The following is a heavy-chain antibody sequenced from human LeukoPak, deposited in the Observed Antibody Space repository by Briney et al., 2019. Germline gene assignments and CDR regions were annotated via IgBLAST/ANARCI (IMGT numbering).Heavy chain of an antibody. J-gene: IGHJ4*02. V-gene: IGHV1-3*02. CDR3: ARSPGGNARTWLDY. CDR1: GYTFTNYA. Sequence: GASVKVSCKTSGYTFTNYALHWVRQAPGQRLEWMGWTNDATGNIRFSQDFQGRLTITIDTSASTAYMELSSLRSEDTAVYYCARSPGGNARTWLDYWGQGTLVTVSS. CDR2: TNDATGNI. D-gene: IGHD4-23*01.